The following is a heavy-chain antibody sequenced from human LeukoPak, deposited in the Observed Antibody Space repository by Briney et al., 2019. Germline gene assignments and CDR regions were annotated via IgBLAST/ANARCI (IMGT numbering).Heavy chain of an antibody. CDR2: IIPIFGTA. V-gene: IGHV1-69*13. J-gene: IGHJ4*02. CDR3: ARLGYGDYQSYFDY. D-gene: IGHD4-17*01. CDR1: GYPFTNYG. Sequence: SVKVSCKASGYPFTNYGTSWVRQAPGQGLEWMGGIIPIFGTANYAQKFQGRVTITADESTSTAYMELSSLRSEDTAVYYCARLGYGDYQSYFDYWGQGTLVTVSS.